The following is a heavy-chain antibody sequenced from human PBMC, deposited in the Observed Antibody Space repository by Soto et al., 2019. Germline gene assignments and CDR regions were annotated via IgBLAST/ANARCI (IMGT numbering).Heavy chain of an antibody. V-gene: IGHV4-59*12. J-gene: IGHJ4*02. CDR2: IHYSGRT. CDR1: NGSISGLY. D-gene: IGHD1-26*01. Sequence: QVQLQESGPGLVKPSETLSLTCSVSNGSISGLYWTWIRQPPGKILEWIGYIHYSGRTDYNPSLTSRATMSVDTSKNQFSLNLKSITAADTAVYYCVRVGVGIGNHFDSWGRGTLVTVSS. CDR3: VRVGVGIGNHFDS.